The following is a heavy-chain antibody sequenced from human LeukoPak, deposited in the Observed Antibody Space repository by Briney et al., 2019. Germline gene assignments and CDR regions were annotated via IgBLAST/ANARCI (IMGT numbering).Heavy chain of an antibody. J-gene: IGHJ4*02. D-gene: IGHD7-27*01. Sequence: HPGGSLRLSCAASGLTVSSNYMSWVRQAPGKGLEWVSIIYSGGSTYYADSVKGRFIISRDNSKNTLYLQMNSLQAGDTAVYYCAKNWGGPGYWGQGTLVTVSS. CDR2: IYSGGST. CDR1: GLTVSSNY. CDR3: AKNWGGPGY. V-gene: IGHV3-53*01.